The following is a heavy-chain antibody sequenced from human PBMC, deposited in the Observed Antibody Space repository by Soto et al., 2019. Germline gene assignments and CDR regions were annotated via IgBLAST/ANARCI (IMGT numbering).Heavy chain of an antibody. Sequence: HGWSLGLCCAASGETLWTSGVDGVRQTPGKGLVWVSRVNSDGHDTVYADSVKGRFTLSRDNAKNTVFLQMSSLRAEDTAVYYCARGRENYRYSAYWGQGIVVTVTS. CDR3: ARGRENYRYSAY. J-gene: IGHJ4*02. D-gene: IGHD3-16*02. CDR2: VNSDGHDT. V-gene: IGHV3-74*01. CDR1: GETLWTSG.